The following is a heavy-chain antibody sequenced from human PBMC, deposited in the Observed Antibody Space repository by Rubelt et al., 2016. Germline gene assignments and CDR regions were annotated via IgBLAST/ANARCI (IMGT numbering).Heavy chain of an antibody. Sequence: QVQLQQWGAGLLMPSETLSLTCAVYGGSFSGYYWSWIRQPPGKGLEWIGEINHSGSTNYNPSLKSRVTISVDTSKNQVSLKLSSVTAADTAVYYCARGRRGSSSWLGRDYYGMDVWGQGTTVTVSS. CDR3: ARGRRGSSSWLGRDYYGMDV. D-gene: IGHD6-13*01. V-gene: IGHV4-34*01. CDR1: GGSFSGYY. CDR2: INHSGST. J-gene: IGHJ6*02.